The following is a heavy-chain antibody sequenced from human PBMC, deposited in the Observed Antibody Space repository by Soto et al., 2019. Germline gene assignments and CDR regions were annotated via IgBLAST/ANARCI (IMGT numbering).Heavy chain of an antibody. J-gene: IGHJ4*02. D-gene: IGHD6-13*01. CDR2: ISGSGGST. V-gene: IGHV3-23*01. CDR3: AKELDGLRSSSWYPYYFDY. Sequence: LRLFCAASGFTFSSYAMSWVRQAPGKGLEWVSAISGSGGSTYYADSVKGRFTISRDNSKNTLYLQMNSLRAEDTAVYYCAKELDGLRSSSWYPYYFDYWGQGTLVTVSS. CDR1: GFTFSSYA.